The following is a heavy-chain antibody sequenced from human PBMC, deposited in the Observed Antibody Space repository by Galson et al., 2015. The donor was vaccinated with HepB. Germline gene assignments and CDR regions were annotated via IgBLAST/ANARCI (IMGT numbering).Heavy chain of an antibody. J-gene: IGHJ4*02. CDR1: GFTFSSYW. D-gene: IGHD4-23*01. CDR3: AVVTPAKSQEFDY. V-gene: IGHV3-74*01. CDR2: INSDGSST. Sequence: SLRLSCAASGFTFSSYWMHWVRQAPGKGLVWVSRINSDGSSTSYADSVKGRFTISRDNAKNTLYLQMNSLRAEDTAVYYCAVVTPAKSQEFDYWGQGTLVTVSS.